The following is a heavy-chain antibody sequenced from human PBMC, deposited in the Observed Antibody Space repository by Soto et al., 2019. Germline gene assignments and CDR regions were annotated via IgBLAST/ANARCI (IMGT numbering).Heavy chain of an antibody. D-gene: IGHD3-22*01. CDR3: AKDWGLGPDSRTSYFDY. Sequence: GGSLRLSCAASGFTFSSYVMHWVRQAPGKGLEWVSVISFDGSNKYYVDSVKGRFTISRDNSKNTLYLQMNSLRAEDTAVYYCAKDWGLGPDSRTSYFDYWGQGTLVTVSS. CDR2: ISFDGSNK. J-gene: IGHJ4*02. CDR1: GFTFSSYV. V-gene: IGHV3-30*18.